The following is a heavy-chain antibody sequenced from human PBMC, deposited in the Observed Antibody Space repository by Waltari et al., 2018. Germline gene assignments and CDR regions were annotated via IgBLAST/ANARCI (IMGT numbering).Heavy chain of an antibody. Sequence: QVQLQESGPGLVKPSETLSLTCTVSGYSISSGYYWGWIRQPPGKGREWIGSIYHSGSTYYNPSLKSRVTISVDTSKNQFSLKLSSVTAADTAVYYCAREDCSSTSCYTGVPHWGQGTLVTVSS. D-gene: IGHD2-2*02. CDR3: AREDCSSTSCYTGVPH. V-gene: IGHV4-38-2*02. CDR2: IYHSGST. J-gene: IGHJ4*02. CDR1: GYSISSGYY.